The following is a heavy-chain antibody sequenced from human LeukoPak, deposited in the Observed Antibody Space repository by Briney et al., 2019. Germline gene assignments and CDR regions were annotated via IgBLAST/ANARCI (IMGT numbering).Heavy chain of an antibody. CDR2: INPNSGGT. CDR3: ARETYYDFGTGADS. Sequence: AAVKLSCKASGCTFTGYYMHWVRQAPGQGLEWMGWINPNSGGTNYAQNFQGRVTMTRDTSISTAYMELTRLKSDDTAVYYCARETYYDFGTGADSWGQGTLVTVSS. V-gene: IGHV1-2*02. CDR1: GCTFTGYY. D-gene: IGHD3-3*01. J-gene: IGHJ5*01.